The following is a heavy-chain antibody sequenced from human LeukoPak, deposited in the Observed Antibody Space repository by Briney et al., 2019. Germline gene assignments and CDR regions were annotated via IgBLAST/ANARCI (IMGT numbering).Heavy chain of an antibody. CDR3: ARLLVYNSGGEAFDH. V-gene: IGHV3-23*01. CDR2: ISDSGANT. J-gene: IGHJ4*02. D-gene: IGHD1-20*01. CDR1: GFTFSSYS. Sequence: PGGSLRLSCAASGFTFSSYSMSWVRQAPGKGLEWVSLISDSGANTYYADSVRGRFTISRDNSKNTLYLQMNSLRAEDTAVYYCARLLVYNSGGEAFDHWGQGTLVTVSS.